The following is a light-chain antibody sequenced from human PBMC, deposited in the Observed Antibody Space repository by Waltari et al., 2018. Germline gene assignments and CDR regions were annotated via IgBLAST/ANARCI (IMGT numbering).Light chain of an antibody. V-gene: IGLV2-11*01. CDR2: EIN. J-gene: IGLJ3*02. Sequence: QSALTQPRSVSGSPGPSVTISCTGPSSDVGGYNSVYWYQHDPGKAPKLMIYEINKRPSGVPDRFSGSKSGNTASLTIAGVQAEDEADYYCCSYVGPNTFWVFGGGTKLTVL. CDR3: CSYVGPNTFWV. CDR1: SSDVGGYNS.